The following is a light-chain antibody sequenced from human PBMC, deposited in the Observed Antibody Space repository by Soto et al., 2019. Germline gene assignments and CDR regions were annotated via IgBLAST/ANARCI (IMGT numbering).Light chain of an antibody. CDR1: QTVSSN. CDR3: QQFNNLPYS. Sequence: EAVMTQSPATLSVSPGESATLSCRASQTVSSNLAWYQQKPGQAPRLLIDGSFTRATGVPARFSASRSGTEFTLTITSPQSEDFALYFCQQFNNLPYSFGQGTKLEIK. CDR2: GSF. V-gene: IGKV3-15*01. J-gene: IGKJ2*03.